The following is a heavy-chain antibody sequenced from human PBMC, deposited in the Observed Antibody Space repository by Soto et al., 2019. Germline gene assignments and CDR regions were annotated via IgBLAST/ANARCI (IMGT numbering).Heavy chain of an antibody. J-gene: IGHJ4*02. V-gene: IGHV3-23*01. D-gene: IGHD3-9*01. CDR2: ISGSGGST. CDR1: GFTFSSYA. CDR3: AKGLRYFDWLLSYFDY. Sequence: EVQLLESGGGLVQPGGSLRLSCAASGFTFSSYAMSWVRQAPGKGLEWVSAISGSGGSTYYADSVKGRFTISRDNSKNTLYLQMNSLRAEDTAVYYCAKGLRYFDWLLSYFDYWGQGTLVTVSS.